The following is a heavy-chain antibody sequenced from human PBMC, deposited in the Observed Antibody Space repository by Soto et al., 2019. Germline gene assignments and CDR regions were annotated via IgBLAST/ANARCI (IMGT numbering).Heavy chain of an antibody. CDR1: GFRFGGYW. D-gene: IGHD3-10*01. CDR3: ARDSGYDSGSSVNHYLDQ. J-gene: IGHJ4*01. Sequence: GGSLRLSCGASGFRFGGYWMSWVRQAPGRGPEWLATIHMDGGEKKYVDSVKGRFTMSRDNAKNSLYLQMDSLRVEDTGVYYCARDSGYDSGSSVNHYLDQWGHGTLVTVSS. CDR2: IHMDGGEK. V-gene: IGHV3-7*01.